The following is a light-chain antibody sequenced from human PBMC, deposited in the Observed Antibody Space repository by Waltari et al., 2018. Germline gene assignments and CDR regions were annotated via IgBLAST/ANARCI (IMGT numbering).Light chain of an antibody. CDR3: QQYYSTPRT. Sequence: DIVMTQSPDSLAVSLGERATINCKSSQSVLYSSNNQNYLAWYQQKPGQPTKLLIYWASTRESGVPDRFSGSGSGTDFTLTISSLQAEDVAVYYCQQYYSTPRTFGQGTKVEIK. J-gene: IGKJ1*01. CDR1: QSVLYSSNNQNY. CDR2: WAS. V-gene: IGKV4-1*01.